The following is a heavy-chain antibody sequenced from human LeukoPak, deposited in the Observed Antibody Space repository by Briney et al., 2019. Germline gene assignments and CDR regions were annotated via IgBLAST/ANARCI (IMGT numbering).Heavy chain of an antibody. CDR1: GVTFSSYD. V-gene: IGHV3-64*01. CDR2: ISSNGGST. D-gene: IGHD4-17*01. CDR3: ARARRNGDYDY. J-gene: IGHJ4*02. Sequence: GGSLRLSCAASGVTFSSYDMHWVRQAPGKGLEYVSAISSNGGSTYYANSVKGRFTISRHNSKNTLCLQMGSLSAEDMAVYYCARARRNGDYDYWGQGTLVTASS.